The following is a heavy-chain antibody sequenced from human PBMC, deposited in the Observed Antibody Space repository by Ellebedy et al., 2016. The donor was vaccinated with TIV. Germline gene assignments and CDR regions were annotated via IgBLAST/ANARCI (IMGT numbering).Heavy chain of an antibody. D-gene: IGHD1-1*01. J-gene: IGHJ4*02. V-gene: IGHV3-23*01. CDR2: ITVGGAT. CDR3: GREVPFTDNWITIDY. CDR1: GFTFSSYA. Sequence: PGGSLRLSCAAAGFTFSSYAMSWVRQAPGKGLEWVSGITVGGATYYADSVKGRFTISRDNSRNTLYLQMNSRRAEDTAIYYCGREVPFTDNWITIDYWGQGTRVTVSS.